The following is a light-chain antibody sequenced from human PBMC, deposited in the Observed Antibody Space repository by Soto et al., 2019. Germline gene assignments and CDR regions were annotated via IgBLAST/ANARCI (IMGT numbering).Light chain of an antibody. CDR2: EVS. J-gene: IGLJ1*01. Sequence: QSALTQPASVSGSPGQSITLSCTGTRSDVGGDIFVSWYQQHPGKAPKLLIFEVSNRPSGVSNRFSGSKSGNTASLTISGLQTEDEGDYYCSAHTNSNPVVFGTGTKVTVL. V-gene: IGLV2-14*03. CDR3: SAHTNSNPVV. CDR1: RSDVGGDIF.